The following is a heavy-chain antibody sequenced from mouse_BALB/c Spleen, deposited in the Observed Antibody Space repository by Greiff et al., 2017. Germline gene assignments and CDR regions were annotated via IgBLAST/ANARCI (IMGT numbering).Heavy chain of an antibody. CDR3: ARHDGGNGAFDV. D-gene: IGHD2-1*01. J-gene: IGHJ1*01. V-gene: IGHV5-6*01. CDR2: ISSGGSYT. CDR1: GFTFSSYG. Sequence: EVKVVESGGDLVKPGGSLKLSCAASGFTFSSYGMSWVRQTPDKRLEWVATISSGGSYTYYPDSVKGRFTISRDNAKNTLYLQMSSLKSEDTAMYYCARHDGGNGAFDVWGAGTTVTVSS.